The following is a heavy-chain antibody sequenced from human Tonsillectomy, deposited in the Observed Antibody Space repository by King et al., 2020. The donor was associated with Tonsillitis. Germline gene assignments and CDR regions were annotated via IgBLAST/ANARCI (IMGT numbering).Heavy chain of an antibody. CDR3: ARVPYSVMTRDAFDN. Sequence: QLVQSGAEVKKPEESLRISCQASGYSFSNYWIGWVRQMPGKGLEGMGIIYPGDSDIKYSPSFQGQVTISADKSINTTFLQWTSLKATDTAMYYCARVPYSVMTRDAFDNW. D-gene: IGHD2-21*01. V-gene: IGHV5-51*03. J-gene: IGHJ3*02. CDR1: GYSFSNYW. CDR2: IYPGDSDI.